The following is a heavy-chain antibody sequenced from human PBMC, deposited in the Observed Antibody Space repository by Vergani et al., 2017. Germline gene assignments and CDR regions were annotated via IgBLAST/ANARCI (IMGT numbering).Heavy chain of an antibody. J-gene: IGHJ4*02. CDR2: IHYDGSHE. V-gene: IGHV3-33*01. D-gene: IGHD2-2*01. CDR1: GFSFSSFG. CDR3: ARDRGCATISCYFSGAFDY. Sequence: QVQLVESGGGVVQPGRSLRLSCAASGFSFSSFGFHWVRQAPGKGLVWVAFIHYDGSHEYYIDSLKVRFTISRDNSKNTLILQMNGMRAEDTAVYYCARDRGCATISCYFSGAFDYWGLGTLVTVSS.